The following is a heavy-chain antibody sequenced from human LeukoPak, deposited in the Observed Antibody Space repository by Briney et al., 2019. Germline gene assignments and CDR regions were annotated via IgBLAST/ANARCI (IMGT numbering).Heavy chain of an antibody. J-gene: IGHJ4*02. CDR1: GGSISGYY. D-gene: IGHD3-22*01. CDR3: ARGGYYDSSGSYYVGYYFDY. CDR2: VHDSGGT. Sequence: SETLSLTCTVSGGSISGYYWTWIRQPPGKGLEWIGYVHDSGGTNYNPSLKSRVAISVDTSKNQFSLKLGSVTAADTAVYYCARGGYYDSSGSYYVGYYFDYWGQGTLVTVSS. V-gene: IGHV4-59*01.